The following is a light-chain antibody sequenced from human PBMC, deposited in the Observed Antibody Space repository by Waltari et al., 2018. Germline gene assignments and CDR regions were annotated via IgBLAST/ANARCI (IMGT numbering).Light chain of an antibody. CDR3: QQYYSYPLLT. CDR2: AAS. Sequence: AIRMTQSPSSFSASTRDRVTITCRASQGISRYLAWYQQKPGKAPKLLIYAASTLQSGVPSRFSGSGSGTDFTLTISCLQSEDFATYYCQQYYSYPLLTFGGGTKVEIK. V-gene: IGKV1-8*01. J-gene: IGKJ4*01. CDR1: QGISRY.